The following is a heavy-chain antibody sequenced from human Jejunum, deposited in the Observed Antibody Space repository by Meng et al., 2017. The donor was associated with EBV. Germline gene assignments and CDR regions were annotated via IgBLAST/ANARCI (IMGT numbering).Heavy chain of an antibody. CDR3: ARGRSSYLDS. J-gene: IGHJ5*01. CDR1: GYTFTSTA. CDR2: IHTNTGNP. Sequence: QVQPVQSGSELKNPGASVKVSCKTSGYTFTSTAINWLRQAPGQGLEWMGWIHTNTGNPTYVQGFTGRFVFSLDTSVSTAYLQISSLKPDDTGVYYCARGRSSYLDSWGQGTLVTVSS. V-gene: IGHV7-4-1*02. D-gene: IGHD3-16*02.